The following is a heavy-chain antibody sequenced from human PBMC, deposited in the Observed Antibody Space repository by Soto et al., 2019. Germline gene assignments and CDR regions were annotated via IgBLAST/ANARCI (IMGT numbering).Heavy chain of an antibody. J-gene: IGHJ4*02. D-gene: IGHD3-10*01. CDR3: ARWWFGEFFDY. V-gene: IGHV4-61*01. Sequence: PSETLSLTCTVSGGSVSSGSYYWSWIRQPPGKGLEWIGYIYYSGSTYYNPSLKSRVTISVDTSKNQFSLKLSSLTAADTAVYYCARWWFGEFFDYWGQGTLVTVSS. CDR1: GGSVSSGSYY. CDR2: IYYSGST.